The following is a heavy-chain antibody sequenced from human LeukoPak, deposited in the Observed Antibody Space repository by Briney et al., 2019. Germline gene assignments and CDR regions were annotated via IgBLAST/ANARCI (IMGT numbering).Heavy chain of an antibody. Sequence: GGSLRLSCAASGFTFSDYAMSWVRQAPGKGLEWVSTISGSGGSTYSADSVKGRFTISRDNSRNTLYLQMNSLRAEDTAIYYCAKGGPQFFDYWGQGTLVTVSS. CDR1: GFTFSDYA. J-gene: IGHJ4*02. CDR2: ISGSGGST. CDR3: AKGGPQFFDY. D-gene: IGHD5-24*01. V-gene: IGHV3-23*01.